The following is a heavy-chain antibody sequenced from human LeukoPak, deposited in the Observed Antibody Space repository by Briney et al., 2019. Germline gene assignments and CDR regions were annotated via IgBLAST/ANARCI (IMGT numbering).Heavy chain of an antibody. CDR3: AKDDYYDSSGSFDY. CDR1: GFTFSSYG. V-gene: IGHV3-30*02. D-gene: IGHD3-22*01. J-gene: IGHJ4*02. Sequence: GGSLRLSCAASGFTFSSYGMHWVRQAPGKGLEWVAFIRYDGSNKYYADSVKGRFTISRDNSKNTLYLQMHSLRAEDMAVYYCAKDDYYDSSGSFDYWGQGTLVTVSS. CDR2: IRYDGSNK.